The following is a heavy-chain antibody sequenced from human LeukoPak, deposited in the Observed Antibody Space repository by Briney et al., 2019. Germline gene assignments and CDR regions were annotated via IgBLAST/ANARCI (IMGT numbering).Heavy chain of an antibody. D-gene: IGHD3-3*01. CDR1: GFTFSSYA. J-gene: IGHJ2*01. Sequence: GRSLRLSCAASGFTFSSYAMSWVRQAPGKGLEWVSAISGSGGSTCFADSVRGRFTISRDNSKNTLYLQTSSLRADDTAVYYCAKDLSDFWSGLRKGYFDLWGRGTLVTVSS. CDR2: ISGSGGST. V-gene: IGHV3-23*01. CDR3: AKDLSDFWSGLRKGYFDL.